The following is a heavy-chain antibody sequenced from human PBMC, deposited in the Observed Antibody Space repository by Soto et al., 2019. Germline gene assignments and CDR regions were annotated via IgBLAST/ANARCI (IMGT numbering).Heavy chain of an antibody. Sequence: SETLSLTCTVSGGSVDSNRYYWAWIRQPPGKGLEWIGNTYNTVSTYYNPSLKSRVTISVDPSKNQFSLKLTSVTAADTAVYYCARHPTVTEYYFDYWGQGTLVTVSS. J-gene: IGHJ4*02. CDR3: ARHPTVTEYYFDY. V-gene: IGHV4-39*01. CDR2: TYNTVST. CDR1: GGSVDSNRYY. D-gene: IGHD4-17*01.